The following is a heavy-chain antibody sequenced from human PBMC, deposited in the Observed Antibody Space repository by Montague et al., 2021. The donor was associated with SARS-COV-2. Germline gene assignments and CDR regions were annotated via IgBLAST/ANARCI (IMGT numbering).Heavy chain of an antibody. CDR1: GGSITNDNYY. CDR2: IYYSGST. Sequence: TLSLTCTVSGGSITNDNYYWSWIRQPPGKGLEWIGHIYYSGSTYYNPSLKSRLTISVDTSKSQFSLKLTSVTAADTAEYYCARGGVVRFIECPSPRFYHYGMDVWGQGTTVTVSS. V-gene: IGHV4-30-4*08. J-gene: IGHJ6*02. CDR3: ARGGVVRFIECPSPRFYHYGMDV. D-gene: IGHD3-3*01.